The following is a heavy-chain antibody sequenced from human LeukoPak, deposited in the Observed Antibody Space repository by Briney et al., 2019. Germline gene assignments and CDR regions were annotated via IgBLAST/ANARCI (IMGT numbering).Heavy chain of an antibody. CDR2: ISGSGGST. D-gene: IGHD5-24*01. V-gene: IGHV3-23*01. J-gene: IGHJ4*02. CDR3: AKIGRDGYNVDY. Sequence: GGSLRLSCAASGFTFSSYAMSWVRQAPGKGLEWVSAISGSGGSTYYADSVKGRFTISRDNSKNTLYLQMNSLRAEDTAIYYCAKIGRDGYNVDYWGQGTLVTVSS. CDR1: GFTFSSYA.